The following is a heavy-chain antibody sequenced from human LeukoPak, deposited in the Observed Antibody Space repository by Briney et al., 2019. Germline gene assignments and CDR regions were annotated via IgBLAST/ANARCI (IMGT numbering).Heavy chain of an antibody. CDR3: ARDGITMVRGVTSHFDY. V-gene: IGHV3-21*01. Sequence: GGSLRLSYAASGFTFSSYSMNWVRQAPGKGLEWVSSISSSSSYIYYADSVKGRFTISRDNAKNSLYLKMNSLRAEDTAVYYCARDGITMVRGVTSHFDYWGQGTLVTVSS. CDR1: GFTFSSYS. D-gene: IGHD3-10*01. J-gene: IGHJ4*02. CDR2: ISSSSSYI.